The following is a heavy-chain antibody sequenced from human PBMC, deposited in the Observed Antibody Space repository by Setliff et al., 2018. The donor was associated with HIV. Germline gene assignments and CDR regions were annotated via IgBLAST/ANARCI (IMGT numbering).Heavy chain of an antibody. CDR2: IIPMFDAP. V-gene: IGHV1-69*05. D-gene: IGHD3-16*02. CDR1: GGTFSSYA. J-gene: IGHJ1*01. Sequence: SVKVSCKTSGGTFSSYAISWVRQAPGQGLEWMGGIIPMFDAPNYAQKFQGRVTMTTDPSKYTAYMELRSLKYDDTAVYYCARDSGPYHDYVWGTYRPIYFQHWGQGTLVTVSS. CDR3: ARDSGPYHDYVWGTYRPIYFQH.